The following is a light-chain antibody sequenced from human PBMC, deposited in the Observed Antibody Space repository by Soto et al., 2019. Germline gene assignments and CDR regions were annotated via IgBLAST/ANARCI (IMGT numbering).Light chain of an antibody. CDR3: QQSGSALWT. CDR2: GAS. J-gene: IGKJ1*01. CDR1: QSFSGTN. Sequence: VLTQSSGTQSLSPGGRPTITNKPSQSFSGTNLAWYQQKPGQAPRLLIYGASSRATGIPDRFSGSGSGSDFTLTICGLEPEALPVYYCQQSGSALWTLGQGTKVDIK. V-gene: IGKV3-20*01.